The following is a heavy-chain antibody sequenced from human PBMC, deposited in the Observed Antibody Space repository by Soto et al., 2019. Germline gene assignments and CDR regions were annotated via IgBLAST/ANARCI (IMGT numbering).Heavy chain of an antibody. CDR2: IKTDASEK. CDR3: AKTQSYDFWSGYYTIYGMDV. Sequence: GGSLRLSCAASGFTLRSYWMSWVRQAPGKGLEWLATIKTDASEKKYVASVEGRFTISRDNSKNTLYLQMNSLRAEDTAVYYCAKTQSYDFWSGYYTIYGMDVWGQGTTVTVSS. CDR1: GFTLRSYW. D-gene: IGHD3-3*01. V-gene: IGHV3-7*03. J-gene: IGHJ6*02.